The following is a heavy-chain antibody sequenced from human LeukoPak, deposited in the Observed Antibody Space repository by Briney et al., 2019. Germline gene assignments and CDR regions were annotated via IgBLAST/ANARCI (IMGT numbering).Heavy chain of an antibody. CDR3: ARGAEGSSSYYYYYYMDV. Sequence: PSETLSLTCTVSGGSISNYYWSWIRQPPGKGLEWIGYIYYSGSTNYNPSLKSRVTISVDTSKNQFSLKLSSVTAADTAVYYCARGAEGSSSYYYYYYMDVWGKGTTVTVSS. CDR2: IYYSGST. V-gene: IGHV4-59*01. D-gene: IGHD6-6*01. J-gene: IGHJ6*03. CDR1: GGSISNYY.